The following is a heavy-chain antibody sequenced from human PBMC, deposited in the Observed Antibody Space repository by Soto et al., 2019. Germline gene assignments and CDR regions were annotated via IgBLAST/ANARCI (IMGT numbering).Heavy chain of an antibody. J-gene: IGHJ4*02. CDR3: PSPVVDFSSGYYPPYDY. CDR2: IRSTANSYAP. D-gene: IGHD3-3*01. Sequence: GGTRRLSGAAAGCTFRGWGMHWVRQGRRKGLEWVARIRSTANSYAPAYAASVKVRFTISRHHSKNTAYLQMPSLKPEDTAVYSCPSPVVDFSSGYYPPYDYWGQGTLVTVSS. V-gene: IGHV3-73*01. CDR1: GCTFRGWG.